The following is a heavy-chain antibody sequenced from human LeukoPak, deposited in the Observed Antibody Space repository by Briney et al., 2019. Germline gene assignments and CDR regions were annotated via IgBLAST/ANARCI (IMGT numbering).Heavy chain of an antibody. Sequence: AASMKVSCKASGYTFTSYGISWVRQAPGQGLEWMGWISAYNGNTNYAQKLQGRVTMTTDTSTSTAYMELRSLRSDDTAVYYCARGAIPAATPYFDYWGQGTLVTVSS. CDR1: GYTFTSYG. CDR2: ISAYNGNT. D-gene: IGHD2-15*01. CDR3: ARGAIPAATPYFDY. J-gene: IGHJ4*02. V-gene: IGHV1-18*01.